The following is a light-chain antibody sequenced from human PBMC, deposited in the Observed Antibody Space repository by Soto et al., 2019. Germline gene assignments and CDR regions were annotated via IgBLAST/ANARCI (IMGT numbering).Light chain of an antibody. V-gene: IGLV4-69*01. J-gene: IGLJ2*01. Sequence: QLVLTQSPSASASLGASVKLTCTLSGGHSSDAIAWLQQQPEKGPRYLMRIYTDGSHRKGDGIPDRFSGSISGAERYLTISSPQSEDEADYYCQTWGTGIRVFGGGTKLTVL. CDR1: GGHSSDA. CDR2: IYTDGSH. CDR3: QTWGTGIRV.